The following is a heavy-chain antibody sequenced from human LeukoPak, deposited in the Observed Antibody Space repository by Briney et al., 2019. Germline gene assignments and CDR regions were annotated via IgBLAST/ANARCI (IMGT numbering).Heavy chain of an antibody. V-gene: IGHV4-39*07. CDR2: IYYNGKT. CDR1: GGSVTYTNYY. J-gene: IGHJ6*02. Sequence: SETLSLTCTVSGGSVTYTNYYWGWIRQPPGKGLQWIGVIYYNGKTYYNPSLKSRVTVAVDTSKNQFSLKLSSVTAADTAVYYCARESLSGNYYGMDVWGQGTTVTVSS. CDR3: ARESLSGNYYGMDV. D-gene: IGHD2/OR15-2a*01.